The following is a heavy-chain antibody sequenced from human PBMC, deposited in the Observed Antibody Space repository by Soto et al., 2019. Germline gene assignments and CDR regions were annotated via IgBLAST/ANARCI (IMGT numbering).Heavy chain of an antibody. Sequence: EVQLVESVGGLVQPGGSLRLSCAVSEFSFSSYWMHCFRQAPKKGLVWVSRINSAGSSTKYADSVKGRFTISRDKTKNTLYVQMNSLRAEDTAVYYCARGVLGTETHDDILTRYDTFDIWGQVRMVTVSS. CDR1: EFSFSSYW. D-gene: IGHD3-9*01. CDR2: INSAGSST. V-gene: IGHV3-74*01. J-gene: IGHJ3*02. CDR3: ARGVLGTETHDDILTRYDTFDI.